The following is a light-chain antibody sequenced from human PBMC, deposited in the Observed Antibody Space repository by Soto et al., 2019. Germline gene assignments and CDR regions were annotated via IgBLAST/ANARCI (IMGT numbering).Light chain of an antibody. CDR1: QSVSSY. J-gene: IGKJ2*01. Sequence: ESVLTQSPATLSLSPGERATLSCRASQSVSSYLAWYQQKPGQAPRLLIYDASNRATGIPARFSGSGSGTDFTLTISSLEPEDFAVYYCQQRSNWPPVYTFGQGTKQEIK. CDR2: DAS. V-gene: IGKV3-11*01. CDR3: QQRSNWPPVYT.